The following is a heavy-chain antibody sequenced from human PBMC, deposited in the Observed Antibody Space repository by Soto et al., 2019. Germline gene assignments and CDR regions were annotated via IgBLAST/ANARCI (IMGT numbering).Heavy chain of an antibody. CDR3: ARHFYCSGGSCFSEIDY. CDR2: IYPGDSDT. Sequence: GESLKISCKGSGYSFTSYWIGWVRQMPGKGLEWMGIIYPGDSDTRYSPSFQGQVTISADKSISTAYLQWSSLKASDTAMYYCARHFYCSGGSCFSEIDYWGQGTLVTVSS. J-gene: IGHJ4*02. D-gene: IGHD2-15*01. CDR1: GYSFTSYW. V-gene: IGHV5-51*01.